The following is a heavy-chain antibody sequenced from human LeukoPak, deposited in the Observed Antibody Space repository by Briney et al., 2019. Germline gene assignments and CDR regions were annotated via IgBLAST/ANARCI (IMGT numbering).Heavy chain of an antibody. J-gene: IGHJ4*02. CDR3: ATSRLGYCSGGSCYSLDY. CDR2: IIPIFGTA. D-gene: IGHD2-15*01. Sequence: ASVKVSCKASGGTFSSYAISWVRQAPGQGLEWMGGIIPIFGTANYAQEFQGRVTITTDESTSTAYMELSSLRSEDTAVYYCATSRLGYCSGGSCYSLDYWGQGTLVTVSS. CDR1: GGTFSSYA. V-gene: IGHV1-69*05.